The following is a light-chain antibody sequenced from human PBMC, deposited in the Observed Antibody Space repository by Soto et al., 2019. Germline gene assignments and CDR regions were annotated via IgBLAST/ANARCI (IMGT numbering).Light chain of an antibody. CDR3: QQYNNWPPIT. Sequence: EIVMTQSPATLSVSPGETATLSCRASQSVSNNLAWYQQKPGQAPRLLIYGASTRATGFPARFSGSGFGTEFTLTISSLQSQDFAVYYCQQYNNWPPITFGQGTRLEI. J-gene: IGKJ5*01. CDR1: QSVSNN. V-gene: IGKV3-15*01. CDR2: GAS.